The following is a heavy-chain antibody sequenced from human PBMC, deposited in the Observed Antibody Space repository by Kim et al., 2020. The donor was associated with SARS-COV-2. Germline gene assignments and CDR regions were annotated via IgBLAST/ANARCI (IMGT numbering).Heavy chain of an antibody. D-gene: IGHD6-13*01. V-gene: IGHV3-11*05. J-gene: IGHJ4*02. CDR3: ARVPVGASSWYYFDS. Sequence: ADSLKGRFTISRDNAENSLYLEMNSLSADDTAVDYCARVPVGASSWYYFDSWGQGTLVTVSS.